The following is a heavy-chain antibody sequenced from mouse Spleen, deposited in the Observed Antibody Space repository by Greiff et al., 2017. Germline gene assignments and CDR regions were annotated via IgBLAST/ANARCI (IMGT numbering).Heavy chain of an antibody. D-gene: IGHD1-1*01. V-gene: IGHV2-6-6*01. CDR1: GFSLTNSG. CDR2: IWGDGST. CDR3: AKQDYYGSNLAMDY. Sequence: QVQLQQSGPGLVAPSQSLSITCTVSGFSLTNSGVHWVRQSPGKGLEWLGVIWGDGSTNYNSAFKSRLSISKDNSKSQVFLKMNSLQTDDTARYYCAKQDYYGSNLAMDYWGQGTSVTVSS. J-gene: IGHJ4*01.